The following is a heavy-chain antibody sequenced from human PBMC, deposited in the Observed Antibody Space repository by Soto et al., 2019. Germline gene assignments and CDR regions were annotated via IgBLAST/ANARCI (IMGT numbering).Heavy chain of an antibody. J-gene: IGHJ4*02. D-gene: IGHD1-26*01. CDR3: ARDLYSGSYYFDY. Sequence: GGSLRLSCAASGFTFISAWLCWVRQAPGKGRDWVANIERDESENYYVDAVKDRFTISRDNAKNSLYMQMNSLRAEDTAVYYFARDLYSGSYYFDYWGQGTLVTVSS. CDR2: IERDESEN. CDR1: GFTFISAW. V-gene: IGHV3-7*01.